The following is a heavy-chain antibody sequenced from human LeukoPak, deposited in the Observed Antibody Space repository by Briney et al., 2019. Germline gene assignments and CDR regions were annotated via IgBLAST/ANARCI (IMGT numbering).Heavy chain of an antibody. CDR2: IYYSGST. J-gene: IGHJ4*02. CDR1: GGSISSYY. V-gene: IGHV4-59*01. Sequence: SETLSLTCTVSGGSISSYYWSWIRQPPGKGLEWIGYIYYSGSTNYNPSLKSRVTISVDTSKNQFSLKLSSVTAADTAVYYCARDNDPFDYWGQGTLVTVSS. CDR3: ARDNDPFDY. D-gene: IGHD2-8*01.